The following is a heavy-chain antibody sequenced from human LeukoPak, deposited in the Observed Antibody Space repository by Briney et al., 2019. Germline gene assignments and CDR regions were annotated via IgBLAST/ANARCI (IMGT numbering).Heavy chain of an antibody. Sequence: GGSLRLSCAASGVIFSSYWMSWVRQAPGKGLEWVANIKQDGSEKYYVDSVKGRFTISRDNAKNSLYLQMNSLRAEDTAVYYCAREEDSSGCLDYWGQGTLITVSS. V-gene: IGHV3-7*01. CDR1: GVIFSSYW. CDR3: AREEDSSGCLDY. J-gene: IGHJ4*02. D-gene: IGHD6-19*01. CDR2: IKQDGSEK.